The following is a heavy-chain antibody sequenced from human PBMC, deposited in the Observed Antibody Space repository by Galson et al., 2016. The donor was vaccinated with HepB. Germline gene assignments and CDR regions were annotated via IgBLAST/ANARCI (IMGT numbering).Heavy chain of an antibody. CDR1: GYTFTGYY. CDR3: AGGSSWYSSDF. V-gene: IGHV1-2*02. J-gene: IGHJ4*02. CDR2: INANSGAT. Sequence: SVKVSCKASGYTFTGYYIHWVRQAPGQGFEWMGWINANSGATNYAQKFQGRVTMTRDTSISTAYMELSRLRSDDTALYYCAGGSSWYSSDFWGQGTLVTVSS. D-gene: IGHD6-13*01.